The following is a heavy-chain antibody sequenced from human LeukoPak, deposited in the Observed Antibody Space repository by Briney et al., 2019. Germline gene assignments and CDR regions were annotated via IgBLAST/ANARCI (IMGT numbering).Heavy chain of an antibody. CDR3: AREVVPAATYAGLYYFDY. CDR1: GGSFSGYY. J-gene: IGHJ4*02. CDR2: IYTSGST. V-gene: IGHV4-59*10. D-gene: IGHD2-2*01. Sequence: SETLSLTCAVYGGSFSGYYWSWIRQPPGKGLEWIGRIYTSGSTNYNPSLKSRVTMSVDTSKNQFSLKLSSVTAADTAVYYCAREVVPAATYAGLYYFDYWGQGTLVTVS.